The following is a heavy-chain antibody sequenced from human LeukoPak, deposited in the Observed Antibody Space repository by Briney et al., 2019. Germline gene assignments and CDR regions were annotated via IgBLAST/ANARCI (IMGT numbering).Heavy chain of an antibody. D-gene: IGHD3-16*02. CDR2: IWHDGRHK. V-gene: IGHV3-30*12. Sequence: PSGSLTLSCAASGFAFNTYDMQWGRQAPGGGQVGVTLIWHDGRHKFYIHSVRGRFTISRDTSKNTVSLKMNGPTAEDTAVYYCPREIFCSGRYKVFWGQGTLVTVPS. CDR3: PREIFCSGRYKVF. J-gene: IGHJ4*02. CDR1: GFAFNTYD.